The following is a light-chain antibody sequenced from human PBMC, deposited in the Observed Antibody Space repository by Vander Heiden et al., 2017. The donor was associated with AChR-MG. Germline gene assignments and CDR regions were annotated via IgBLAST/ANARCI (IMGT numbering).Light chain of an antibody. CDR2: GAS. CDR1: QSVRSN. J-gene: IGKJ1*01. Sequence: EIVMTQSPATLSVSPGERATLSCRASQSVRSNLAWYQQRPGQAPRLLIYGASTRATGIPTRFSGSGSGTEFTLTISSLQSGDFAVYYCHQDDNWWTFRHETKVEIK. V-gene: IGKV3-15*01. CDR3: HQDDNWWT.